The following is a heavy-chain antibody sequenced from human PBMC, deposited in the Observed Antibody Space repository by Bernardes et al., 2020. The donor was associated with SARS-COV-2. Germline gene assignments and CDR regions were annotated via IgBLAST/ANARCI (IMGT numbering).Heavy chain of an antibody. V-gene: IGHV4-34*01. CDR3: ARMDKPNYYYGMDV. Sequence: SETLSLTCAVYGGSFSGYYWSWIRQPPGKGLEWIGEINHSGSTNYNPSLKSRVTISVDTSKNQFSLKLSSVTAADTAVYYCARMDKPNYYYGMDVWGQGTTVTVSS. CDR1: GGSFSGYY. D-gene: IGHD2-2*03. J-gene: IGHJ6*02. CDR2: INHSGST.